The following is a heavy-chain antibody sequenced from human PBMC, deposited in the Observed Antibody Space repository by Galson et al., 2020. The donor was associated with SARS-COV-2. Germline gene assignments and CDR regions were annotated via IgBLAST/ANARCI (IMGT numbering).Heavy chain of an antibody. D-gene: IGHD2-2*01. Sequence: GGSLRLSCAASGCTFSNAWMSWVRQAPGKWLEWVGRIKSTTDVGTTDYAAPVKGRFTISRDDSKNTLYLQMNSLKTEDTAVYYCTTDNPHIVVVPAANYYYYYGMDVWGQGTTVTVSS. CDR1: GCTFSNAW. V-gene: IGHV3-15*01. CDR2: IKSTTDVGTT. J-gene: IGHJ6*02. CDR3: TTDNPHIVVVPAANYYYYYGMDV.